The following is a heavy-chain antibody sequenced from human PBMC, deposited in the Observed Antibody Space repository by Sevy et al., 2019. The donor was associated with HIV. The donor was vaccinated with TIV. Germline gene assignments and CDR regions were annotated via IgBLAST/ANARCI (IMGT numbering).Heavy chain of an antibody. CDR2: ISDSGGST. J-gene: IGHJ6*02. D-gene: IGHD2-15*01. V-gene: IGHV3-23*01. CDR3: AKGYCSGGSCPRDYYYYGMDV. CDR1: GFSFSRYA. Sequence: GGSLRLSCAASGFSFSRYAMKWVRQAPGKGLEWVSSISDSGGSTYYADSVKGRFTISRDNSKNTLYLQMNSLRADDTAVYYCAKGYCSGGSCPRDYYYYGMDVWGQGTTVTVSS.